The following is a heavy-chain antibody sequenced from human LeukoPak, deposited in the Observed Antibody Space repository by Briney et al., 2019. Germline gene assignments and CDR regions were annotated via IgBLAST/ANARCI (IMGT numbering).Heavy chain of an antibody. CDR3: ARDFGYYYGSGSSIDP. V-gene: IGHV1-3*01. D-gene: IGHD3-10*01. CDR1: GYTFTSYA. Sequence: ASVKVSCKASGYTFTSYAMHWVRQAPGQRLEWMGWINAGNGNTKYSQKFQGRVTITRDTSASTAYMELSSLRSEDTAVYYCARDFGYYYGSGSSIDPWGQGTLVTVSS. CDR2: INAGNGNT. J-gene: IGHJ5*02.